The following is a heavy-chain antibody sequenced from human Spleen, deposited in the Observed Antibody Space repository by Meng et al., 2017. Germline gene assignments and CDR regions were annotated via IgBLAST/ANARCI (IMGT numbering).Heavy chain of an antibody. Sequence: QVQLQESGPGLVQSSETLFLTCTVSGGSINNYYWSWRRQSPGKGLEWIGHVFYTGSTKYNPSLESRVTISVDLSKNQLSLSLTSVTSADTAVYYCARDLGGLDVWGQGTTVTVSS. CDR3: ARDLGGLDV. CDR2: VFYTGST. CDR1: GGSINNYY. V-gene: IGHV4-59*01. J-gene: IGHJ6*02.